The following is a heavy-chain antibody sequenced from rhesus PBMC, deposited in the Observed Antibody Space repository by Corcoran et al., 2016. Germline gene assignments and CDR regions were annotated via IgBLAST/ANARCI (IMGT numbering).Heavy chain of an antibody. D-gene: IGHD4-23*01. V-gene: IGHV4S9*01. Sequence: QVHLLVSAPGPVQPLEHLSSHSRVSRSPFRLYFSRDWIHQPLGTGLWGLLNIYVNSANTYYNPSHKSQVNITQDTYKNQFFLKLSSVTAADTAVYYCARVVIPQGLTVTTHNRFDVWGAGVLVTVSS. CDR3: ARVVIPQGLTVTTHNRFDV. CDR2: IYVNSANT. J-gene: IGHJ5-1*01. CDR1: RSPFRLYFS.